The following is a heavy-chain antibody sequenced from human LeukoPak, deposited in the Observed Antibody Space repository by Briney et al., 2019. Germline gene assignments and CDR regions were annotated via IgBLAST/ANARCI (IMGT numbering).Heavy chain of an antibody. CDR1: GYTFTSYG. CDR2: ISAYNGNT. J-gene: IGHJ4*02. V-gene: IGHV1-18*01. D-gene: IGHD3-10*01. CDR3: ARAPNYGSGSYDY. Sequence: ASVKVSCKASGYTFTSYGISRVRQAPGQGLEWMGWISAYNGNTNYAQKLQGRVTMTTDTSTSTAYVELRSLRSDDTAVYYCARAPNYGSGSYDYWGQGTLVTVSS.